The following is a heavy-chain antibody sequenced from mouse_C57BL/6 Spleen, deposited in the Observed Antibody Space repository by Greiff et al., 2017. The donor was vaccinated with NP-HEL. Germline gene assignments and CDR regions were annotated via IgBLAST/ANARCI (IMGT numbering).Heavy chain of an antibody. V-gene: IGHV14-2*01. CDR3: AREGGWYFDV. CDR2: IDPEDGET. D-gene: IGHD1-1*02. CDR1: GFNIKDYY. Sequence: VQLQQSGAELVKPGASVKLSCTASGFNIKDYYMHWVKQRTEQGLEWIGRIDPEDGETKYAPEFQGKATITADTSSNTAYLQLSSLTSEDTAVYYCAREGGWYFDVWGTGTTVTVSS. J-gene: IGHJ1*03.